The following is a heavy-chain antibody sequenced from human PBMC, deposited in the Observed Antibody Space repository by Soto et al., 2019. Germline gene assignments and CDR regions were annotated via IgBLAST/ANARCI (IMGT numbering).Heavy chain of an antibody. V-gene: IGHV1-18*01. J-gene: IGHJ6*02. CDR1: GYPFTHYG. D-gene: IGHD3-10*01. CDR2: ISPYNGNT. Sequence: QVQLVQSGAEVKKPGASVKVSCKASGYPFTHYGVTWVRQAPGQGLEWMGWISPYNGNTNYGQTLQGRVTMTTDTSTSTVYMELRSLRSDATAVYYCARDQSFDRSYYYGIDVWGQGTTVIVSS. CDR3: ARDQSFDRSYYYGIDV.